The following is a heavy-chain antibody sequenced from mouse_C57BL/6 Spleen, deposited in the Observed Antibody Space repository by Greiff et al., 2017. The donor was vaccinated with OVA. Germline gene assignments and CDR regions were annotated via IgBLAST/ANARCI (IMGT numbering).Heavy chain of an antibody. V-gene: IGHV5-17*01. Sequence: EVKLVESGGGLVKPGGSLKLSCAASGFTFSDYGMHWVRQAPEKGLEWVAYISSGSSTIYYAYTVKGRFTISRDNAKNTLFLQMTSLRSEDTAMYYCARQGVTTGDYWGQGTTLTVSS. CDR3: ARQGVTTGDY. CDR2: ISSGSSTI. CDR1: GFTFSDYG. D-gene: IGHD2-2*01. J-gene: IGHJ2*01.